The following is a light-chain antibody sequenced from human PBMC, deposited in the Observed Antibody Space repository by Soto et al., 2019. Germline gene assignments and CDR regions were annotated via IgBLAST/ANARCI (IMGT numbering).Light chain of an antibody. CDR1: SSDVGGYNY. CDR3: SSYAGSNNLV. V-gene: IGLV2-8*01. Sequence: QSVLTQPPSASGSPGQSVTISCTGTSSDVGGYNYVSWYQQYPGKAPKLMIDEVSKRPSGVPDRFSGSKSGNTASLPVSGLQAEDEADYYCSSYAGSNNLVFGGGTKLTVL. CDR2: EVS. J-gene: IGLJ2*01.